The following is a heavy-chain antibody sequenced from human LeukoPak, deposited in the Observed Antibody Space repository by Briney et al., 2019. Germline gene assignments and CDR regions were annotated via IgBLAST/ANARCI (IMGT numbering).Heavy chain of an antibody. Sequence: GGSLRLSCVASGFTFSRYGMHWVRQAPGKGLEWVAIIWYDGSNKYYADSVKGRFTISRDTSKNTLYLQMESLKAEDTAVYYCASGDTTGYSGDAFNIWGQGTMVTVSS. D-gene: IGHD3-22*01. CDR1: GFTFSRYG. CDR3: ASGDTTGYSGDAFNI. J-gene: IGHJ3*02. CDR2: IWYDGSNK. V-gene: IGHV3-33*03.